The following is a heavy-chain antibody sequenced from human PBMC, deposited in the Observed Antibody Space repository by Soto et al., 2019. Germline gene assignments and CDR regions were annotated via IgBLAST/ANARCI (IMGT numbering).Heavy chain of an antibody. Sequence: SETLSLTCAVYGGSFSGYYWSWIRQPPGKGLEWIGEINHSGSTNYNPSLKSRVTISVDTSKNQFSLKRSSVTAADTAVYYCASGRALHFLLFLLQANGAFDIWGQGTMVTVSS. CDR1: GGSFSGYY. D-gene: IGHD2-15*01. CDR3: ASGRALHFLLFLLQANGAFDI. CDR2: INHSGST. J-gene: IGHJ3*02. V-gene: IGHV4-34*01.